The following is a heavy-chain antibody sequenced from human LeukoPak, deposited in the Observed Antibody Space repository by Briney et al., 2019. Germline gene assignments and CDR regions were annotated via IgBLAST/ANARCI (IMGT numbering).Heavy chain of an antibody. CDR2: IYSGGST. D-gene: IGHD3-22*01. Sequence: GGSLRLSCAASGFTFSSYAMSWVRQAPGKGLEWVSVIYSGGSTYYADSVKGRFTISRDNSKNTLYLQMNSLRAEDTAVYYCARDDYYYDSTGAFDIWGQGTMVTVSS. J-gene: IGHJ3*02. CDR1: GFTFSSYA. CDR3: ARDDYYYDSTGAFDI. V-gene: IGHV3-66*01.